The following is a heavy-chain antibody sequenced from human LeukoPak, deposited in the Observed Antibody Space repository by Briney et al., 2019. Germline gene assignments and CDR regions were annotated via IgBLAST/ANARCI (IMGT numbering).Heavy chain of an antibody. J-gene: IGHJ4*02. CDR3: ASLPRYSDYDYQGGGFDY. Sequence: PGGSLRLSCAASGFTFSSYSMNWVRQAPGKGLEWVSSISSSSSYIYYADSVKGRFTISRDNAKNSLYLQMNSLRAEDTAVYYCASLPRYSDYDYQGGGFDYWGQGTLVTVSS. V-gene: IGHV3-21*04. D-gene: IGHD5-12*01. CDR1: GFTFSSYS. CDR2: ISSSSSYI.